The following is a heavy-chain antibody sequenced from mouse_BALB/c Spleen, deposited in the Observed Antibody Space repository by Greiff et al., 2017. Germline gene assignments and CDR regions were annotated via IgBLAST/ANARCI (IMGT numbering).Heavy chain of an antibody. V-gene: IGHV1S137*01. D-gene: IGHD2-3*01. J-gene: IGHJ4*01. Sequence: VKVVESGAELVRPGVSVKISCKGSGYTFTDYAMHWVKQSHAKSLEWIGVISTYYGDASYNQKFKGKATMTVDKSSSTAYMELARLTSEDSAIYYCARGRWLLRDAMDYWGQGTSVTVSS. CDR3: ARGRWLLRDAMDY. CDR2: ISTYYGDA. CDR1: GYTFTDYA.